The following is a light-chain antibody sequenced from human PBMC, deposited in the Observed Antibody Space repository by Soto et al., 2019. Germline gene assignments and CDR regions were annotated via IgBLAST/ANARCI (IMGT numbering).Light chain of an antibody. Sequence: EIVMTQSPAMLSVSPGERATLSCRASQNVNNRLAWYQQNAGQPPRLLIYGASTRATGIPARFSGSGSGTEITLTISSLQSEDFAVYYCQHFNSWPLLFGQGTKVEIK. CDR1: QNVNNR. CDR3: QHFNSWPLL. J-gene: IGKJ1*01. CDR2: GAS. V-gene: IGKV3-15*01.